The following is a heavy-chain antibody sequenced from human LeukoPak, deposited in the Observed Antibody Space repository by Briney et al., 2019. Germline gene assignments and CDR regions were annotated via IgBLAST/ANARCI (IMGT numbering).Heavy chain of an antibody. J-gene: IGHJ4*02. CDR2: INHSGST. CDR1: GGSFSGYY. Sequence: SETLSLTCAVYGGSFSGYYRSWIRQPPGKGLEWIGEINHSGSTNYNPSLKSRVTISVDTSKNQFSLKLSSVTAADTAVYYCARVSPSSGWDIDYWGQGTLVTVSS. D-gene: IGHD6-19*01. V-gene: IGHV4-34*01. CDR3: ARVSPSSGWDIDY.